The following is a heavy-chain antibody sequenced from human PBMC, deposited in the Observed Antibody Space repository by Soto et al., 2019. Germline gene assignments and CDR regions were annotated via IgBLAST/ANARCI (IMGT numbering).Heavy chain of an antibody. J-gene: IGHJ3*02. CDR1: GFTFDDYA. CDR2: ISWNSGSI. CDR3: AKDTLFDTDASDI. Sequence: PGGSLRLSCAASGFTFDDYAMHWVRQAPGKGLEWVSGISWNSGSIGYADSVKGRFTISRDNAKNSLYLQMNSLRAEDTALYYCAKDTLFDTDASDIWGQGTMVTVSS. D-gene: IGHD3-10*02. V-gene: IGHV3-9*01.